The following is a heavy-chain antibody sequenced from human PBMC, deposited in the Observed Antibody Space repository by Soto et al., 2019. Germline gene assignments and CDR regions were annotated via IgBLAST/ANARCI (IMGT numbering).Heavy chain of an antibody. CDR2: ISSDGGST. D-gene: IGHD3-10*01. J-gene: IGHJ6*02. V-gene: IGHV3-64*01. CDR1: GFTFSSYA. Sequence: GGSLRLSCAGSGFTFSSYAMHWVRQAPGKGLEYVSGISSDGGSTYYANSVKGRFTISRDNSKNTLYLQMGSLRAEDMAVYFCARVVMVRGVGRVYYGMDVWGQGTTVTVSS. CDR3: ARVVMVRGVGRVYYGMDV.